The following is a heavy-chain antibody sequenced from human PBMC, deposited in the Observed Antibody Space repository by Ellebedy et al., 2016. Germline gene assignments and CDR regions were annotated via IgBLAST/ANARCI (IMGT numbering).Heavy chain of an antibody. CDR2: IVPMSGSA. D-gene: IGHD1-26*01. Sequence: SVKVSCXASGYTFTNYIITWVRQAPGQGLEWMGGIVPMSGSAGYAQNFQGRVTITADESTTTVYMEVTNLRSDDTAVYYCAREDGGSYSFDFWGQGTLVTVSS. CDR3: AREDGGSYSFDF. CDR1: GYTFTNYI. V-gene: IGHV1-69*13. J-gene: IGHJ4*02.